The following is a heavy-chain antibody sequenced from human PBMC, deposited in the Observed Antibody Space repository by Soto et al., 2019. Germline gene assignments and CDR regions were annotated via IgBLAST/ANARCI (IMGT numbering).Heavy chain of an antibody. V-gene: IGHV3-30-3*01. CDR3: ARDEAALLWFGVVVGSKAYSYGMDV. J-gene: IGHJ6*02. CDR2: ISYDGSNK. CDR1: GFTFSSYA. Sequence: QVQLVESGGGVVQPGRSLRLSCAASGFTFSSYAMHWVRQAPGKGLEWVAVISYDGSNKYYADSVKGRFTISRDNSKNTLYLQMNRLRAEDTAVYYCARDEAALLWFGVVVGSKAYSYGMDVWGQGTTVTVSS. D-gene: IGHD3-10*01.